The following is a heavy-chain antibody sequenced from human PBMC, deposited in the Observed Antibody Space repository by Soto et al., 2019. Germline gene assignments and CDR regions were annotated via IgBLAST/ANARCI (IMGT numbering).Heavy chain of an antibody. D-gene: IGHD1-1*01. CDR2: TYNIGST. CDR1: GGSISVGVYY. CDR3: ARGIETWNHHYSDY. V-gene: IGHV4-61*08. Sequence: PSETLSLTCTVSGGSISVGVYYWNWIRQLPGKGPEWIGYTYNIGSTNYNPSLKSRVAISADTSENQFSLRLSSVTAADTAVYYCARGIETWNHHYSDYWGQGILVTVSS. J-gene: IGHJ4*02.